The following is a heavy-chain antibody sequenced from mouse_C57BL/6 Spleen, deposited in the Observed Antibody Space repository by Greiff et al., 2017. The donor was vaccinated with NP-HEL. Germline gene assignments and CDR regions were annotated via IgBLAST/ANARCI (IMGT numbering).Heavy chain of an antibody. V-gene: IGHV1-69*01. J-gene: IGHJ2*01. CDR1: GYTFTSYW. D-gene: IGHD2-4*01. CDR2: IDPSDSYT. CDR3: ATMSTTGRVDY. Sequence: VQLQQPGAELVMPGASVKLSCKASGYTFTSYWMHWVKQRPGQGLEWIGEIDPSDSYTNYNQKFKGKSTLTVDKSSSTAYMQLSSLTSEDSAVYYCATMSTTGRVDYWGQGTTLTVSS.